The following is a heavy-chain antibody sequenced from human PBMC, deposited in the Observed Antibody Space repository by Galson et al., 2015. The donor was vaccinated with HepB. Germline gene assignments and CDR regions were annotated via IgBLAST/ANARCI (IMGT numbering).Heavy chain of an antibody. CDR1: GFTFSSYG. V-gene: IGHV3-33*08. D-gene: IGHD3-22*01. Sequence: SLRLSCAASGFTFSSYGMHWVRQAPGKGLEWVAVIWYDGSNKYYADSVKGRFAISRDNSKNTLYLQMNSLRAEDTAVYYCARYAPDYYDSSGYYPHFDYWGQGTLVTVSS. CDR2: IWYDGSNK. J-gene: IGHJ4*02. CDR3: ARYAPDYYDSSGYYPHFDY.